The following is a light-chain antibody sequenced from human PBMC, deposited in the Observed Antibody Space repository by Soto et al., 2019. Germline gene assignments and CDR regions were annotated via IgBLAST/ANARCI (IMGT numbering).Light chain of an antibody. Sequence: EIVLTQSPGTLSLSPGERATLSCRASQSINSSFLAWCQQKPGQSPRLLLYGASRRATGIPDRFSGSGSGTDFTLTISRLEPEDFAVYYCQQYGISPPITFGQGTRLEIK. J-gene: IGKJ5*01. CDR2: GAS. CDR1: QSINSSF. V-gene: IGKV3-20*01. CDR3: QQYGISPPIT.